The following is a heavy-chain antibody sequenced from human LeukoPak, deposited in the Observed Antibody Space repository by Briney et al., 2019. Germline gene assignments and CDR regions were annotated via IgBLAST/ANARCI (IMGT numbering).Heavy chain of an antibody. J-gene: IGHJ4*02. CDR1: GGSISSSSYY. CDR2: IYYSGST. D-gene: IGHD4-17*01. V-gene: IGHV4-39*01. Sequence: SETLSLTCTVSGGSISSSSYYWGWIRQPPGKGLEGIGSIYYSGSTYYNPSLKSRVTISVDTSKNQFSLKLSSVTAADTAVYYCARLATVTTMPIDYWGQGTLVTVSS. CDR3: ARLATVTTMPIDY.